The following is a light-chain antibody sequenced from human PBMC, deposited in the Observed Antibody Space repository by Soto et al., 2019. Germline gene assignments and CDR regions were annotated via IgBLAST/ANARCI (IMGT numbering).Light chain of an antibody. J-gene: IGKJ1*01. Sequence: DIQMTQSPSILSASVGDRVTITCRASQSISSWLAWYQQKPGKAPNLLIYKASHLENGVPSRFSGSGSATEFTLTISSLQPDDFATYYCKQYYTYTWTFGPGTNVDI. CDR3: KQYYTYTWT. CDR1: QSISSW. CDR2: KAS. V-gene: IGKV1-5*03.